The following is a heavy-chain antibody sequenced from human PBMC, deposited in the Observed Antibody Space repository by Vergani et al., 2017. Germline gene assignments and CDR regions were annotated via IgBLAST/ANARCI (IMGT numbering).Heavy chain of an antibody. CDR3: ARGGYSSSWXHRSYYYYYYGMDV. CDR1: GGSISSYY. J-gene: IGHJ6*02. V-gene: IGHV4-59*01. CDR2: IYYSGST. Sequence: QVQLQESGPGLVKPSETLSLTCTVSGGSISSYYWSWIRQPPGKGLEWIGYIYYSGSTNYNPSLKSRVTISVDTSKNQFSLKLSSVTAADTAVYYCARGGYSSSWXHRSYYYYYYGMDVWGQGTTVTVSS. D-gene: IGHD6-13*01.